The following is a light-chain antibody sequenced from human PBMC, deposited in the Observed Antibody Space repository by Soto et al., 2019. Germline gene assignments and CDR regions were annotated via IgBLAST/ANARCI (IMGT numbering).Light chain of an antibody. CDR2: DAS. V-gene: IGKV3-11*01. J-gene: IGKJ5*01. CDR3: QQRSNWPPIT. CDR1: QSVSSY. Sequence: EIVLKKSPVTLALSPGERATLSCSASQSVSSYLAWYQQKPGQAPRLLIYDASNRATGIPARFSGGGSGTDFTLTIDNLEPEDFAIYYCQQRSNWPPITFGQGTRLEIK.